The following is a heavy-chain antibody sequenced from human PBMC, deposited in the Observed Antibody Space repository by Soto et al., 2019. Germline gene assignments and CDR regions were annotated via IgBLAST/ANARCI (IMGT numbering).Heavy chain of an antibody. V-gene: IGHV4-31*03. CDR1: GGSISSGGYY. Sequence: SETLSLTCTVSGGSISSGGYYWSWIRQHPGKGLEWIGYIYYSGSTYYNPSLKSRVTISVDTSKNQFSLKLSSVTAADTAVYYCAREKWSYSNYYNYYYYMDVWGKGTTVTVSS. J-gene: IGHJ6*03. CDR2: IYYSGST. CDR3: AREKWSYSNYYNYYYYMDV. D-gene: IGHD4-4*01.